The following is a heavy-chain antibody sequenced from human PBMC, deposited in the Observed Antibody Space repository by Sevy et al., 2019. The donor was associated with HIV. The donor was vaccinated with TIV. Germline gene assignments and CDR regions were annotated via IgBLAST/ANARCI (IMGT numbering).Heavy chain of an antibody. D-gene: IGHD1-1*01. CDR3: ARVATGTHHNNWFDP. Sequence: SETLSLTCAVSGGSISSGGYSWSWIRQPPGKGLEWIGYIYHSGSTYYNPSLKSRFTLSVDRSKNQFSLNLSSVTAAETAVYYCARVATGTHHNNWFDPWGQGTLVTVSS. V-gene: IGHV4-30-2*01. CDR2: IYHSGST. CDR1: GGSISSGGYS. J-gene: IGHJ5*02.